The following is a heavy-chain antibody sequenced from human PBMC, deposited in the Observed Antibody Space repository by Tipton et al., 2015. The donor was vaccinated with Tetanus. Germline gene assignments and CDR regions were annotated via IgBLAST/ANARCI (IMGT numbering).Heavy chain of an antibody. CDR2: INPSGGST. CDR3: ARDKEGRDDSSGYYDY. CDR1: GYTFTSYY. J-gene: IGHJ4*02. V-gene: IGHV1-46*01. Sequence: QPVQSGAEVKKPGASVKVSCKASGYTFTSYYMHWVRQAPGQGLEWMGIINPSGGSTSYAQKFQGRVTMTRDTSTSTVYMELSSLRSEDTAVYYCARDKEGRDDSSGYYDYWGQGTLVAVSS. D-gene: IGHD3-22*01.